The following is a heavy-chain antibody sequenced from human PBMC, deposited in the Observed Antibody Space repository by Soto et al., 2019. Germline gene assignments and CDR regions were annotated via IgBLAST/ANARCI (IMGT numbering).Heavy chain of an antibody. Sequence: GGSLRLSCAASGFTFSSYAMHWVRQAPGKGLEYVSAISSNGGSTYYANSVKGRFTISRDNSKNTLYLQMGSLRAEDMAVYYCARDGNLFLRISYYYYMDVWGKGTTVTVSS. V-gene: IGHV3-64*01. CDR3: ARDGNLFLRISYYYYMDV. D-gene: IGHD2-21*01. CDR2: ISSNGGST. CDR1: GFTFSSYA. J-gene: IGHJ6*03.